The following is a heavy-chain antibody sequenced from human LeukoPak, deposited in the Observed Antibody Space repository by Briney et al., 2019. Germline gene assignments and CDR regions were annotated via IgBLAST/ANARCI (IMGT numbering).Heavy chain of an antibody. CDR1: GGSISSSSYY. CDR2: IYYSGRT. Sequence: SETLSLTCTVSGGSISSSSYYWGWIRQPPGEGLEWIGSIYYSGRTYYNPSLKSRVTISVDTSKNQFSLKLSSVTAADTAVYYCARQLGYSYGNDYWGQGTLVTVSS. CDR3: ARQLGYSYGNDY. J-gene: IGHJ4*02. V-gene: IGHV4-39*01. D-gene: IGHD5-18*01.